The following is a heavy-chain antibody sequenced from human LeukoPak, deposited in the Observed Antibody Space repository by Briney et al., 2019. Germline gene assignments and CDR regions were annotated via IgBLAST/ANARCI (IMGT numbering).Heavy chain of an antibody. CDR3: ATYRQVLLPFES. V-gene: IGHV3-23*01. Sequence: GGSLRLSCAASGFTFSTFAMIWVRQPPGKGLEWVSSIFPSGGEIHYADSVRGRFTISRDNSKSTLSPQMNSLRAEDTAIYYCATYRQVLLPFESWGQGTLVTVSS. CDR2: IFPSGGEI. D-gene: IGHD2-8*02. J-gene: IGHJ4*02. CDR1: GFTFSTFA.